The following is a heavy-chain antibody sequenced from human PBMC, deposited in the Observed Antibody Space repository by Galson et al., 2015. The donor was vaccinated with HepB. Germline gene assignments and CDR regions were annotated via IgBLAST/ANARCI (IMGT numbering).Heavy chain of an antibody. J-gene: IGHJ3*02. V-gene: IGHV5-10-1*01. Sequence: QSGAEVKKPGESLRISCPASGYRFTIYWITWVRQMPGKGLEWIGTIDPSDSYTTYNPSFQGHVAISADKSISTVHLQWSSLKASDTAMYYCARHRLGGAYDAFDIWGHGTVLTVSA. CDR3: ARHRLGGAYDAFDI. CDR1: GYRFTIYW. CDR2: IDPSDSYT. D-gene: IGHD3-16*01.